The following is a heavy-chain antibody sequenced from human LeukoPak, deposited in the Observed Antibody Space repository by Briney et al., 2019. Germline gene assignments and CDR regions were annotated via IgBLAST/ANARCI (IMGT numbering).Heavy chain of an antibody. J-gene: IGHJ6*02. CDR1: GFTFSSYA. V-gene: IGHV3-23*01. Sequence: GGSLRLSCAASGFTFSSYAMSWVRQAPGKGLEWVSAISGSGGSTYYADSVKGRFTISRDNSKNTLYLQMNSLRAEDTAVYYCARIQLWLWGYYYGMDVWGQGTTVTVSS. D-gene: IGHD5-18*01. CDR3: ARIQLWLWGYYYGMDV. CDR2: ISGSGGST.